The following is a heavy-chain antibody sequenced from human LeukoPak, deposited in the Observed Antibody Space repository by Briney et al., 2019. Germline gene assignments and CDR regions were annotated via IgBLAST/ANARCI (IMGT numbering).Heavy chain of an antibody. V-gene: IGHV3-23*01. CDR2: ITGTGGST. D-gene: IGHD2-15*01. J-gene: IGHJ5*02. CDR1: GFTFTNYA. CDR3: ASRAGYSYGS. Sequence: GGSLRLSCAASGFTFTNYAMTWVRQAPGKGLEWVSAITGTGGSTDYADSVRGRFTISRDNSKNTLYLQMNSLRAEDTAIYYCASRAGYSYGSWGQGTLVTVSS.